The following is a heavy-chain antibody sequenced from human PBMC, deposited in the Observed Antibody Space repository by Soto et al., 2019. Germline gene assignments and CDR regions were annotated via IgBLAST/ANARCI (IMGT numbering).Heavy chain of an antibody. CDR1: GFTFDNYA. CDR2: ISWNSNTS. J-gene: IGHJ4*02. Sequence: GGSLRLSCAASGFTFDNYAMHWVRQAPGKGLEWVSGISWNSNTSAYADSVKGRFTISRDNAKNSLYLQMNSLRAEDTAFYYCAKDTGPNWGQGTLVTVSS. V-gene: IGHV3-9*01. CDR3: AKDTGPN.